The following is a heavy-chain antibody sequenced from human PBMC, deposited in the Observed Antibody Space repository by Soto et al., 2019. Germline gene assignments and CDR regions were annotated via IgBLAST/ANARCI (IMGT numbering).Heavy chain of an antibody. D-gene: IGHD5-18*01. J-gene: IGHJ2*01. CDR3: ARGEYSYGSNWYFDL. Sequence: QVQLVESGGGVVQPGRSLRLSCSGSGFTFSSYGMYWVRQAPGKGLEWVAVIWYDGSNKYYADSVKGRFTISRDNSXITLYLQMNSLRAEDTAVYYCARGEYSYGSNWYFDLWGRGTLVTVSS. V-gene: IGHV3-33*01. CDR2: IWYDGSNK. CDR1: GFTFSSYG.